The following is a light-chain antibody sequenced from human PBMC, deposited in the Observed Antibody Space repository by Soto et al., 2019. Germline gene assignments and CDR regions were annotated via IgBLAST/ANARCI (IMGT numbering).Light chain of an antibody. CDR3: SSYTGSSPLV. Sequence: QSALTQPASVSGSPGQSFPTSCTGTTSDVGGYNYASWYQQHPGKAPKLMVYEAINRPSGVSDPFSGSKSGNSASLTISGLQAEDEADYYCSSYTGSSPLVFGGGTKVTVL. V-gene: IGLV2-14*01. J-gene: IGLJ3*02. CDR2: EAI. CDR1: TSDVGGYNY.